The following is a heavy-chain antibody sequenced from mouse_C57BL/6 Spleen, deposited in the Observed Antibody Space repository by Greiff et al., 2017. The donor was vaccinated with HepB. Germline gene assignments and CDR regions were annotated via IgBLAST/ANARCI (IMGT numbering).Heavy chain of an antibody. CDR1: GYTFTDYN. Sequence: VQLQQSGPELVKPGASVKMSCKASGYTFTDYNMHWVKQSHGKSLEWIGYINPNNGGTSYNQKFKGKATLTVNKSSSTAYMELRSLTSEDSAVYYCANYDGSSYASGFAYWGQGTLVTASA. V-gene: IGHV1-22*01. CDR2: INPNNGGT. CDR3: ANYDGSSYASGFAY. J-gene: IGHJ3*01. D-gene: IGHD1-1*01.